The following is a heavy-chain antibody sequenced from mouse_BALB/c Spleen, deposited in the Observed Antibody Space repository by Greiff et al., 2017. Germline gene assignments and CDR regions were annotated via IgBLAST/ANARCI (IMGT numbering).Heavy chain of an antibody. CDR2: IWSGGST. J-gene: IGHJ3*01. Sequence: QVQLKESGPGLVQPSQSLSITCTVSGFSLTSYGVHWVRQSPGKGLEWLGVIWSGGSTDYNAAFISRLSISKDNSKSQVFFKMNSLQANDTAIYYCASPSYYDYGRFAYWGQGTPVTVSA. D-gene: IGHD2-4*01. CDR1: GFSLTSYG. V-gene: IGHV2-2*02. CDR3: ASPSYYDYGRFAY.